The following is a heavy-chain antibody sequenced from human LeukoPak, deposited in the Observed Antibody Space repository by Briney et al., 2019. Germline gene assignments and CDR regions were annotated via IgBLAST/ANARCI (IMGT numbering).Heavy chain of an antibody. D-gene: IGHD6-13*01. CDR2: ISYDGSNK. V-gene: IGHV3-30-3*01. Sequence: TGRSLRLSCAASGFTFSSYAMHWVRQAPGKGLEWVAVISYDGSNKYYADSVKGRFTISRDNSKNTLYLQMNSLRAEDTAVYYCARDNRGIAAGQLDYWGQGTLVTVSS. CDR1: GFTFSSYA. CDR3: ARDNRGIAAGQLDY. J-gene: IGHJ4*02.